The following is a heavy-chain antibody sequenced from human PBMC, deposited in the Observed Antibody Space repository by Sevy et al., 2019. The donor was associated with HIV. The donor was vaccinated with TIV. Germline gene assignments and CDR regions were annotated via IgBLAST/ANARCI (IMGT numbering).Heavy chain of an antibody. CDR3: ARGLRIHYSPVDIVVVPAYTGDWYFDL. CDR1: GGSISSYF. Sequence: SETLSLTCTVSGGSISSYFWNWIRQPAGKGLEWIGLMYTSESSNYNPSLKSRVTMSVDTSKNQFSLKLRSVTAADTAVYYCARGLRIHYSPVDIVVVPAYTGDWYFDLWGRGTLVTVSS. D-gene: IGHD2-2*03. CDR2: MYTSESS. V-gene: IGHV4-4*07. J-gene: IGHJ2*01.